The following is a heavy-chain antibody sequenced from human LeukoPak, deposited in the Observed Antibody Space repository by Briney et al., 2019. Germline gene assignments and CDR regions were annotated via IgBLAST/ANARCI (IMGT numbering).Heavy chain of an antibody. V-gene: IGHV5-51*01. Sequence: GGSLEISLKGFGYRFTSYWIGWGRPRPGKGLGWMGIIYPGESNTRYSTSFQGQVTISVDKSIKYAYLQWSRLKASDTAIYYCARGTLNYYDDSSFGLFDSWGQGTLVTVAS. CDR3: ARGTLNYYDDSSFGLFDS. CDR1: GYRFTSYW. CDR2: IYPGESNT. D-gene: IGHD3-22*01. J-gene: IGHJ4*01.